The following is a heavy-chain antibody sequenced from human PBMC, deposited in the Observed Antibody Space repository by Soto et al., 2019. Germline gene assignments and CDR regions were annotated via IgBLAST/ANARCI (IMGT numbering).Heavy chain of an antibody. D-gene: IGHD2-15*01. V-gene: IGHV3-23*01. Sequence: EVQLLESGGGLVQPGRSLRLSCAASGFTFSSHAMSWVRQAPGKGLEWVSTISGSAYSTYYADSVKGRFTISRDNSKNTLYLQMNSLRAEDTALYYCAKGKLGYCSGGSCYYNGLDVWGQGTTVTVS. CDR2: ISGSAYST. J-gene: IGHJ6*02. CDR1: GFTFSSHA. CDR3: AKGKLGYCSGGSCYYNGLDV.